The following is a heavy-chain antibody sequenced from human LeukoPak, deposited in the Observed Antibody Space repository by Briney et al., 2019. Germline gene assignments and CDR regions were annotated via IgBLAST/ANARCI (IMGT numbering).Heavy chain of an antibody. V-gene: IGHV3-48*03. J-gene: IGHJ5*02. CDR1: AFTFGDYT. CDR2: ISSRGDAI. D-gene: IGHD3-16*02. CDR3: ARSPSSFDP. Sequence: GRSLRLSCTASAFTFGDYTMSWVRQAPGKGLERVSSISSRGDAIDYADSVKGRFTISRDNAKNSLYLQMNSLRAEDTAVYYCARSPSSFDPWGQGALVTVSS.